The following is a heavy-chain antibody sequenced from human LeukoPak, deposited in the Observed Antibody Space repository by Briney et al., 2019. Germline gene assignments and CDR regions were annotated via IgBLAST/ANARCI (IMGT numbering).Heavy chain of an antibody. CDR1: GFTFSSYS. J-gene: IGHJ4*02. D-gene: IGHD3-22*01. CDR3: ARGRYDSSGYRDY. CDR2: ISSSSSTI. Sequence: GGSLRLSCAVSGFTFSSYSMNWVRQAPGKGLEWVSYISSSSSTIYYADSVRGRFTISRDNAKNSLYLQMNSLRAEDTAVYYCARGRYDSSGYRDYWGQGTLVTVSS. V-gene: IGHV3-48*01.